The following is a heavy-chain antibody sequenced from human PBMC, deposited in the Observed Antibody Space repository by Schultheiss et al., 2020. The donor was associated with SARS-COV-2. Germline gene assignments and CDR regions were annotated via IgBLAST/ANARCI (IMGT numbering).Heavy chain of an antibody. J-gene: IGHJ4*02. CDR1: GYDFANYW. V-gene: IGHV5-51*01. D-gene: IGHD1-26*01. CDR3: ARHGGAGNYFDY. Sequence: GESLKISCETSGYDFANYWIGWVRQMPGKGLEWMGIIYPGDSDTRYSPSFQGQVTMSADKSISTAYLQWSSLKASDSAMYYCARHGGAGNYFDYWGQGTLVTVSS. CDR2: IYPGDSDT.